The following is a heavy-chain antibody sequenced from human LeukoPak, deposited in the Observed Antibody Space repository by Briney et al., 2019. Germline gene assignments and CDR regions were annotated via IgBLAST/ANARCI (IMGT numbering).Heavy chain of an antibody. CDR3: ARNNEYQLLTLAFEI. CDR1: GFTFSSYS. D-gene: IGHD2-2*01. CDR2: ISSSSSTI. J-gene: IGHJ3*02. V-gene: IGHV3-48*04. Sequence: PGGSLRLSCAASGFTFSSYSMNWVRQAPGKGLEWVSYISSSSSTIYYADSVKGRFTISRDNAKNSLYLQMNSLRAEDTAVYYCARNNEYQLLTLAFEIWGQGTMVTVSS.